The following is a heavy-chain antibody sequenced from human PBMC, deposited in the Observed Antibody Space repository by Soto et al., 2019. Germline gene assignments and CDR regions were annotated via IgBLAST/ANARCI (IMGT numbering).Heavy chain of an antibody. CDR3: ARDRQGDVLRYFDWSLYHDAFDI. V-gene: IGHV3-7*05. D-gene: IGHD3-9*01. Sequence: PGGSLRLSCAASGFTFSSYWMSWVRQAPGKGLEWVANIKQDGSEKYYVDSVKGRFTISRDNAKNSLYLQMNSLRAEDTAVYYCARDRQGDVLRYFDWSLYHDAFDIWGQGTMVTVSS. CDR2: IKQDGSEK. J-gene: IGHJ3*02. CDR1: GFTFSSYW.